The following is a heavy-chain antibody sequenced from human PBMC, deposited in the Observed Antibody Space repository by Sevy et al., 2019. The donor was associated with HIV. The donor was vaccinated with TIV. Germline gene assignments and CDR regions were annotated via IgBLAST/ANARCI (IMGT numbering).Heavy chain of an antibody. Sequence: GGSLRLSCAASGFTFSSYGMHWVRQAPGKGLEWVAVISYDGSNKYYADSVKGRFTISRDNSKNTLYLQMNSLRAEDTAVYYCAKDRTGRSYYDSSGYYYDYFDYWGQGTLDTVSS. CDR2: ISYDGSNK. J-gene: IGHJ4*02. D-gene: IGHD3-22*01. V-gene: IGHV3-30*18. CDR3: AKDRTGRSYYDSSGYYYDYFDY. CDR1: GFTFSSYG.